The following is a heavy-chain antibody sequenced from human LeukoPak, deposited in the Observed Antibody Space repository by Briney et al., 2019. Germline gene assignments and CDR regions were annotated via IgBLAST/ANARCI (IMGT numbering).Heavy chain of an antibody. D-gene: IGHD6-13*01. V-gene: IGHV4-30-2*01. J-gene: IGHJ4*02. Sequence: SQTLSLTCTVSGGSISSGGYYWSWIRQPPGKGLEWIGEINHSGSTNYNPSLKSRVTISVDTSKNQFSLKLSSVTAADTAVYYCARAGYSSSWYRGYYFDYWGQGTLVTVSS. CDR2: INHSGST. CDR1: GGSISSGGYY. CDR3: ARAGYSSSWYRGYYFDY.